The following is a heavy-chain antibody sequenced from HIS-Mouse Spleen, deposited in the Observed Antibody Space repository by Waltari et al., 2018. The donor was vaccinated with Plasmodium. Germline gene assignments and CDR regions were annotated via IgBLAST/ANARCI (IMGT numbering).Heavy chain of an antibody. CDR1: GYSISSGSY. CDR3: ARAESSRAARHYYYYGRDV. D-gene: IGHD6-6*01. CDR2: IYHSGGT. J-gene: IGHJ6*02. V-gene: IGHV4-38-2*02. Sequence: QVQLQESGPGLVKPSETLSLTCTVSGYSISSGSYWGWIRQPPGKGLEWLGSIYHSGGTSYSPHLKSRVTLSANTSKNQFSLKLSCVTAADTAVYYWARAESSRAARHYYYYGRDVWGQGTTVTVSS.